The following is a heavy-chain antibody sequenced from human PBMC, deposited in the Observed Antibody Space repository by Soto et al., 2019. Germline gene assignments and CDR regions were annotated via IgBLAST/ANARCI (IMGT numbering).Heavy chain of an antibody. J-gene: IGHJ6*02. CDR3: AREGVVVTDLYYYYGMDV. CDR2: IYYSGST. Sequence: SETLSLTCTVSGGSISSGGYYWSWIRQHPGKGLEWIGYIYYSGSTYYNPSLKSRVTISVDTSKNQFSLKLSSVTAADTAVYYCAREGVVVTDLYYYYGMDVWGQGTTVTVSS. CDR1: GGSISSGGYY. V-gene: IGHV4-31*03. D-gene: IGHD2-21*02.